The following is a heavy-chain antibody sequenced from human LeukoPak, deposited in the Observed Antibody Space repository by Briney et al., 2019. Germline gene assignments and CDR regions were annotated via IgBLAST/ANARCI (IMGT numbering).Heavy chain of an antibody. Sequence: GGSLRLSCAASGFTFSSYSMNWVRQAPGKGLEWVSSISSSSSYIYYADSVKGRFTISRDNAKNSLYLQMNSLRAEDTAVYYCARPLYCSSTSCSYNWFDPWGQGTLVTVSS. J-gene: IGHJ5*02. CDR1: GFTFSSYS. CDR2: ISSSSSYI. D-gene: IGHD2-2*01. V-gene: IGHV3-21*01. CDR3: ARPLYCSSTSCSYNWFDP.